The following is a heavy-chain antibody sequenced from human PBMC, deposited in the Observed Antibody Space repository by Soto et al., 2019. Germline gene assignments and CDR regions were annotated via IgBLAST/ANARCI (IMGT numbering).Heavy chain of an antibody. V-gene: IGHV3-23*01. CDR2: GSGHSRSM. Sequence: GSLRLSCAASGFTLSNYAMSWVRQAPGKGLEWGSVGSGHSRSMYYADAVRGRFTISRDNSKNTLYLQMNSLRVEDTAVYHCAKATPSRAHTSGWNHWFDPWGQGTQVTVSS. D-gene: IGHD6-19*01. CDR1: GFTLSNYA. CDR3: AKATPSRAHTSGWNHWFDP. J-gene: IGHJ5*02.